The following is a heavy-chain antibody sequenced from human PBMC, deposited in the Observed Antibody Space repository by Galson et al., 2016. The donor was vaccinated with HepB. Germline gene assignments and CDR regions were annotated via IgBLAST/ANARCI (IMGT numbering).Heavy chain of an antibody. J-gene: IGHJ6*02. CDR1: GFTFSDYA. Sequence: SMRLSCAASGFTFSDYAMTWVRQAPGKGLEWVSGISGGGGNTYYADSVKGRFTISKDNSKNTLYLQMHSLRAEDTAVYYCAKVTTMIVVYYYAMDVWGQGTTVTVSS. CDR3: AKVTTMIVVYYYAMDV. V-gene: IGHV3-23*01. D-gene: IGHD3-22*01. CDR2: ISGGGGNT.